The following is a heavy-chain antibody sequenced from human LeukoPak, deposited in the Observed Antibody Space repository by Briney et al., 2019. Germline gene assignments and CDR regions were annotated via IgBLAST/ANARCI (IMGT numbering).Heavy chain of an antibody. J-gene: IGHJ4*02. CDR1: GFIFSSYW. Sequence: GGALRLSCVASGFIFSSYWMHWVRQAPGKGLVWVSRINSDGTTKNYADSVKGRFTISRDNAKNTLYLQMNSLRAEDTAVYYCVRVRDGYNSFFDYWGQGTLVTVSS. CDR2: INSDGTTK. CDR3: VRVRDGYNSFFDY. V-gene: IGHV3-74*01. D-gene: IGHD5-24*01.